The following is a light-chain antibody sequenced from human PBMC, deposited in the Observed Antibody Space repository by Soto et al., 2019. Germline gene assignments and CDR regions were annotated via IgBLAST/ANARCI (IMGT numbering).Light chain of an antibody. Sequence: QSVLTQPPSVSGAPGQRVAISCTGSSSNIGAEYDVHWYQQLPGTAPKRLIYGDNNRPSGVPDRFSGSKSGTSASLANTGLQPEDEADYYCQSYDSSLTTFVFGTGTKLTVL. V-gene: IGLV1-40*01. J-gene: IGLJ1*01. CDR3: QSYDSSLTTFV. CDR2: GDN. CDR1: SSNIGAEYD.